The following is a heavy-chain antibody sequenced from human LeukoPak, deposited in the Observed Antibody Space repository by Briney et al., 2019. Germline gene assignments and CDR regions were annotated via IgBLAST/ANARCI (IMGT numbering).Heavy chain of an antibody. D-gene: IGHD6-25*01. CDR3: ARQRIRINWFDP. V-gene: IGHV1-2*02. Sequence: ASVKVSCKASGYTFTGYYMHWVRQAPGQGLEWMGWINPNSGGTNYAQTFQGRVTMTRDTSISTAYMELSRLRSDDTDVYYCARQRIRINWFDPWGQGTLVTVSS. CDR2: INPNSGGT. CDR1: GYTFTGYY. J-gene: IGHJ5*02.